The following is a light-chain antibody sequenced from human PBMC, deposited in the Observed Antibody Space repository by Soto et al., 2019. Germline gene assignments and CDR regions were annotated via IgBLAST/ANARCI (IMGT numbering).Light chain of an antibody. CDR3: SSFAGSNVV. V-gene: IGLV2-8*01. CDR1: SSDVGGYKY. CDR2: EVS. J-gene: IGLJ2*01. Sequence: QSALTQPPSASGSPGQSVTISCTGTSSDVGGYKYVSWYQQHPGKAPKLMISEVSKRPSGVPDRFSGSKSGNTASLTVSGLQAEGEADYYCSSFAGSNVVFGGGTKLTVL.